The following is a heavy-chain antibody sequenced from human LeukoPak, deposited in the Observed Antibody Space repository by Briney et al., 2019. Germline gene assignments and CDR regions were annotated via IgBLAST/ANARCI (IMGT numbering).Heavy chain of an antibody. J-gene: IGHJ4*02. Sequence: GGSLRLSCAASGFTFSSYGMHWVRQAPGKGLEWVAVISYDGSNKYYADSVKGRFTISRDNSKNTLYLQMNSLRAEDTAVYYCAKGSLRWRGGDYWAREPWSPSPQ. CDR2: ISYDGSNK. V-gene: IGHV3-30*18. CDR3: AKGSLRWRGGDY. CDR1: GFTFSSYG. D-gene: IGHD4-23*01.